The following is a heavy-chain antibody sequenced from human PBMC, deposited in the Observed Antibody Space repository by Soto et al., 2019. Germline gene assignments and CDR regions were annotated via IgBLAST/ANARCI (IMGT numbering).Heavy chain of an antibody. V-gene: IGHV3-23*01. D-gene: IGHD3-22*01. Sequence: GGSLRLSCAASGFTFTSYAMSWVRQAPGKGLEWVSAISGSGGSSYYADSVKGRLTISRDNSKNTLFLQMNSLRAEDTAIYYCAKGGSYYYDSSGYWANWGQGTLVTVSS. J-gene: IGHJ4*02. CDR2: ISGSGGSS. CDR1: GFTFTSYA. CDR3: AKGGSYYYDSSGYWAN.